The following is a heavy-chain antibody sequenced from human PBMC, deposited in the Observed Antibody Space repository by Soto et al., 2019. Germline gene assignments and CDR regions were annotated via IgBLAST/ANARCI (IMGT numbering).Heavy chain of an antibody. CDR2: IYYSGST. CDR1: GGSISSGDYY. J-gene: IGHJ6*02. CDR3: ARIRITMVRGVSYGMDV. Sequence: QVQLQESGPGLVKPSQTLSLTCTVSGGSISSGDYYWSWIRQPPGKGLEWIGYIYYSGSTYYNPSLKSRVTISVDTSKNQFSLKLSSVTAADTAVYYCARIRITMVRGVSYGMDVWGQGTTVTVSS. V-gene: IGHV4-30-4*01. D-gene: IGHD3-10*01.